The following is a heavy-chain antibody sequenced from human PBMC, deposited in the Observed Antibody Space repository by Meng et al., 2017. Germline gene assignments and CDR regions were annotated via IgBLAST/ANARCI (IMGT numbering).Heavy chain of an antibody. D-gene: IGHD6-19*01. CDR3: ARAIAVSGTGRFDY. CDR1: GYTFTTYA. Sequence: QGQLVQSGAEVKNPGASVKVSCKASGYTFTTYAIHWVRQAPGRRLEWMGWINAGNSDTKYSQKLQGRVTITRDTSASTVYMEVSSLRSEDTGVYYCARAIAVSGTGRFDYWGQGTLVTVSS. V-gene: IGHV1-3*01. CDR2: INAGNSDT. J-gene: IGHJ4*02.